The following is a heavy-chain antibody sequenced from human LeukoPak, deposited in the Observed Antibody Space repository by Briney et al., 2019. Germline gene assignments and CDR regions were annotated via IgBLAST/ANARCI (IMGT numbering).Heavy chain of an antibody. V-gene: IGHV4-39*01. Sequence: SETLSLTCTVSGGSIKTSSYYWGWIRQPPGKGLEWIGRIYYTGTTYYNPSLKSRGSISLDTSKNQFSLKLTSVTAADTAVYFCAAGWWEFDFWGQGTLVTVSS. CDR3: AAGWWEFDF. D-gene: IGHD1-26*01. CDR2: IYYTGTT. CDR1: GGSIKTSSYY. J-gene: IGHJ4*02.